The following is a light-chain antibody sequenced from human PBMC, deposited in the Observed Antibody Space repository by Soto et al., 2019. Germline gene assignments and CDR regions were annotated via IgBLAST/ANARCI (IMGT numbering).Light chain of an antibody. V-gene: IGKV3-20*01. CDR3: QQYCSSPLDT. CDR2: GAS. CDR1: QSVSSSY. J-gene: IGKJ2*01. Sequence: EIVLTQSPGTLSLSPGERATLSCRASQSVSSSYLAWYQQKPGQAPRLLIYGASSRATGIPDRFSGSGSGTDFTPTIIRLETEDGAVYYGQQYCSSPLDTCGQGPKLEIK.